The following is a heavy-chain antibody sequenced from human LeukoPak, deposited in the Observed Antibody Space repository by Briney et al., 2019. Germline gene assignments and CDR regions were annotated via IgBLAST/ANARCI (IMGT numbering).Heavy chain of an antibody. CDR3: ARAIRYFDWPYNWFDP. Sequence: GGSLRLSCGASGFTFSNYGMLWVRQAPGKGLDWVAFIRYDGNNKLYADSVKGRFTISRDNAKNSLYLQMNSLRAEDTAVYYCARAIRYFDWPYNWFDPWGQGTLVTVSS. V-gene: IGHV3-30*02. CDR1: GFTFSNYG. D-gene: IGHD3-9*01. CDR2: IRYDGNNK. J-gene: IGHJ5*02.